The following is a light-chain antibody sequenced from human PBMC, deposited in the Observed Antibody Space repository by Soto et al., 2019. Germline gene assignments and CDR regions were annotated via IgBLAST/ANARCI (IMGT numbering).Light chain of an antibody. CDR1: QSLLHSNGYND. J-gene: IGKJ4*01. V-gene: IGKV2-28*01. Sequence: VMTQSPLSLPVTPGEPASISCRSSQSLLHSNGYNDLSWYLQKPGQSPQLLIYLGSNRASGVPDRFSGSVSGTDFTLKISRVEAEDVGVYYCMQGLHSPLTFGGGTKVEIK. CDR2: LGS. CDR3: MQGLHSPLT.